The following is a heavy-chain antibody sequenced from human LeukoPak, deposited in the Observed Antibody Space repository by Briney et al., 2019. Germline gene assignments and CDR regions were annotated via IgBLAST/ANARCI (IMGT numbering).Heavy chain of an antibody. Sequence: GGSLRLSCAASGFTFSNYGMSWVRQASGKGLEWVSAISGSGGSTYYADSVKGRFTISRDNAKNSLYLQMNSLRAEDTAVYYCAGNYYDSSGYHDYWGQGTLVTVSS. CDR3: AGNYYDSSGYHDY. CDR2: ISGSGGST. V-gene: IGHV3-23*01. CDR1: GFTFSNYG. D-gene: IGHD3-22*01. J-gene: IGHJ4*02.